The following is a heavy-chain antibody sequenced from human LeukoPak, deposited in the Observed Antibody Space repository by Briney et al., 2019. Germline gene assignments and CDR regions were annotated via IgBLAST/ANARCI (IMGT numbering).Heavy chain of an antibody. CDR2: ISYDGSNK. CDR1: GFTFSSYW. D-gene: IGHD3-10*01. V-gene: IGHV3-30*03. CDR3: ARRVLPDYYYYMDV. J-gene: IGHJ6*03. Sequence: GGSLRLSCAASGFTFSSYWMHWVRQAPGKGLEWVAVISYDGSNKYYADSVKGRFTISRDNSKNTLYLQMNSLRAEDTAVYHCARRVLPDYYYYMDVWGKGTTVTVSS.